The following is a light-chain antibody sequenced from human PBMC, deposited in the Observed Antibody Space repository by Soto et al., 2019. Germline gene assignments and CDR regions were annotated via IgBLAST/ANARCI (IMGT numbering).Light chain of an antibody. CDR2: KAS. CDR1: QTISSW. V-gene: IGKV1-5*03. CDR3: QHYNSYSEA. J-gene: IGKJ1*01. Sequence: DIQMTQSPSNLSGSVGARVTITCRASQTISSWLAWYQQKPGKDPKLLIYKASTLKSGVPSRFSGSGSGTEFTLTISSLQPDDFATYYCQHYNSYSEAFGQGTKVELK.